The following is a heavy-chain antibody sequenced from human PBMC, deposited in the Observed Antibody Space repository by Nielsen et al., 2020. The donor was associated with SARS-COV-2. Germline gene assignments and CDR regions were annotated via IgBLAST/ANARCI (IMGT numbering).Heavy chain of an antibody. CDR3: ARYYDILTGYYTPRIYYYYGMDV. V-gene: IGHV3-33*01. Sequence: VRQAPGKGLEWVAVIWYDGSNKYYADSVKGRFTISRDNSKNTLYLQMNSLRAEDTAVYYCARYYDILTGYYTPRIYYYYGMDVWGQGTTGTVSS. J-gene: IGHJ6*02. D-gene: IGHD3-9*01. CDR2: IWYDGSNK.